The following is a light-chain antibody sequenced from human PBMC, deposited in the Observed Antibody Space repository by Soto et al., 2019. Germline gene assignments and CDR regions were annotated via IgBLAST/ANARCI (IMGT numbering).Light chain of an antibody. CDR3: QSYDSSLSGYVV. CDR2: GNS. J-gene: IGLJ2*01. V-gene: IGLV1-40*01. Sequence: QSVLSQPPSVSGAPGQRVTSSCTGSSSNIGAGYDVHWYQQLPGTPPKLLIYGNSNRPSGVPDRISGSKSGTSASLAITGLQAEDEADYYCQSYDSSLSGYVVFGGGTKLTVL. CDR1: SSNIGAGYD.